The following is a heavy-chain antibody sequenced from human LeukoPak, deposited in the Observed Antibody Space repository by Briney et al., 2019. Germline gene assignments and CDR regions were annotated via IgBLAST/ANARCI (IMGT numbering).Heavy chain of an antibody. V-gene: IGHV3-66*02. CDR1: GFTVSSNY. CDR2: IYSGGST. D-gene: IGHD2-2*01. Sequence: GGSLKVSCAASGFTVSSNYMSWVRQAPGQGLEWVSVIYSGGSTYYAASVKGRCTISRDNSKNTLYLQMHSLRAEDTAVYYCARGARYCSSTSCYSDDAFDIWGQGTMVTVSS. CDR3: ARGARYCSSTSCYSDDAFDI. J-gene: IGHJ3*02.